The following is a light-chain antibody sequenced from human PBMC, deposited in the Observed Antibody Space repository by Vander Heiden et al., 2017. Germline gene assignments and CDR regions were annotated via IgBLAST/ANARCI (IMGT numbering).Light chain of an antibody. Sequence: EMVMTQSPATLSVSPRETATLSCRASQSVNSSLAWYQQRPDQAPRLLIYGASTRATGIPVRFSGSGSGTEFTLTISSLQSEDVALYYCQQYINWPPARGTFGQGTKLEI. V-gene: IGKV3-15*01. J-gene: IGKJ2*02. CDR1: QSVNSS. CDR3: QQYINWPPARGT. CDR2: GAS.